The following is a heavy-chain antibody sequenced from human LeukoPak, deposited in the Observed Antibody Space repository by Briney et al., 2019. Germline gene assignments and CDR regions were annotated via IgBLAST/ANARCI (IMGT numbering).Heavy chain of an antibody. CDR1: GGSISSGGYY. D-gene: IGHD5-12*01. CDR3: ARDLAATIDGDYYGMDV. V-gene: IGHV4-31*03. CDR2: IYYSGST. Sequence: PSETLSLTCTVSGGSISSGGYYWSWIRQHPGKGLEWIGYIYYSGSTYYNPSLKGRVTISVDTSKNQFSLKLSSVTAADTAVYYCARDLAATIDGDYYGMDVWGQGTTVTVSS. J-gene: IGHJ6*02.